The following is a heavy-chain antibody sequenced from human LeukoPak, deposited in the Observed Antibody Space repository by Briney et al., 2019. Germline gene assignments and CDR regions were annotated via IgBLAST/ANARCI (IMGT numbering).Heavy chain of an antibody. Sequence: PGGSLRLSCAASGFTFSNYNMNWVRQAPGKGLEWISYISSSGRTTNYADSVKGRFIISRDNAKNSLYLQMNSLKDGDTAVYYCATSGTYRFDYWGQGTLVTVSS. J-gene: IGHJ4*02. CDR2: ISSSGRTT. D-gene: IGHD1-26*01. V-gene: IGHV3-48*02. CDR3: ATSGTYRFDY. CDR1: GFTFSNYN.